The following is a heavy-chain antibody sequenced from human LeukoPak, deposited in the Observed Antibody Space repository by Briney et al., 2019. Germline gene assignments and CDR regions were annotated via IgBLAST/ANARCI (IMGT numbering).Heavy chain of an antibody. Sequence: GGSLRLSCAASGFTFSNAWMSWVRQAPGKGQEWVGRIKSKTDGGTADYAAPVKGRFTISRDDSKNTLYLQMNSLKTEDTAVYYCTTDPLGYCSSTSCYFFDYWGQGTLVTVSS. CDR3: TTDPLGYCSSTSCYFFDY. CDR1: GFTFSNAW. V-gene: IGHV3-15*01. J-gene: IGHJ4*02. D-gene: IGHD2-2*01. CDR2: IKSKTDGGTA.